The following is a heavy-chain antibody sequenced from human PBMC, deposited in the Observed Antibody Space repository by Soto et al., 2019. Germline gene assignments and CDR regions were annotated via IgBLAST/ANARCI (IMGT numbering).Heavy chain of an antibody. CDR2: IYYTGST. D-gene: IGHD2-8*01. V-gene: IGHV4-61*08. CDR1: GGPVNSGAYS. J-gene: IGHJ6*02. CDR3: ARARLTLVYGVAV. Sequence: PSETLSLTCTVSGGPVNSGAYSWTWIRQSPGKGLEWIGSIYYTGSTNFNPSLKSRVTISLDTSKNQFSLNLNSVTAADTAVYYCARARLTLVYGVAVWGQGATVTVS.